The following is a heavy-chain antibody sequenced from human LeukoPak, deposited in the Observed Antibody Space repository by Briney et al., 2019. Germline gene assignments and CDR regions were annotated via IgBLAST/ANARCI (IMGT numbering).Heavy chain of an antibody. CDR3: ARDPPYYCDSSGYPFDY. CDR2: INPSGGST. Sequence: ASVKVSCKASGYTFTSYYMHWVRQAPGQGLEWMGIINPSGGSTSYAQKFQGRVTMTRDMSTSTVYMELSSLRSEDTAVYYCARDPPYYCDSSGYPFDYWGQGTLVTVSS. J-gene: IGHJ4*02. D-gene: IGHD3-22*01. CDR1: GYTFTSYY. V-gene: IGHV1-46*01.